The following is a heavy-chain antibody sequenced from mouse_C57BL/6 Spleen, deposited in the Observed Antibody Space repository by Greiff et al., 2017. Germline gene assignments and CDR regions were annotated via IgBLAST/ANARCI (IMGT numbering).Heavy chain of an antibody. CDR2: ISSGSSTI. CDR1: GFTFSDYG. J-gene: IGHJ4*01. V-gene: IGHV5-17*01. CDR3: ARIYYGSSSYAMDY. Sequence: DVKLQESGGGLVKPGGSLKLSCAASGFTFSDYGMHWVRQAPEKGLEWVAYISSGSSTIYYADTVKGRFTISRDNAKNTLFLQMTSLRSEDTAMYYCARIYYGSSSYAMDYWGQGTSVTVSS. D-gene: IGHD1-1*01.